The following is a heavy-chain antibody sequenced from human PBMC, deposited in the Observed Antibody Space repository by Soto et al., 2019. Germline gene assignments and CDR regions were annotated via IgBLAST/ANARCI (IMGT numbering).Heavy chain of an antibody. CDR3: ARGDYYDSSGYYSNAYYFDY. D-gene: IGHD3-22*01. Sequence: QVQLVQSGAEVKKPGSSVKVSCKASGGTFSSYAISWVRQAPGQGLEWMGGIIPIFGTANYAQKFQGRVTITADESTSTAYMELSSLRSEDTAVYYCARGDYYDSSGYYSNAYYFDYGGQGTVVTVSS. V-gene: IGHV1-69*01. J-gene: IGHJ4*02. CDR1: GGTFSSYA. CDR2: IIPIFGTA.